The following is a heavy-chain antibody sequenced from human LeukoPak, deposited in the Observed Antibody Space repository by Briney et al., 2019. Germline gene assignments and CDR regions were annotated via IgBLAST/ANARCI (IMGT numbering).Heavy chain of an antibody. Sequence: SETLFLTCTVSGGSISSTTYYWGWIRQPPGKGLEWIGTIYYSGTTSYNPSLKSRVTMSVDTSKNQFSLKFSSVTAADTGVYYCGRQRAGATDYWGQGTLVTVSS. CDR2: IYYSGTT. D-gene: IGHD1-26*01. CDR1: GGSISSTTYY. CDR3: GRQRAGATDY. J-gene: IGHJ4*02. V-gene: IGHV4-39*01.